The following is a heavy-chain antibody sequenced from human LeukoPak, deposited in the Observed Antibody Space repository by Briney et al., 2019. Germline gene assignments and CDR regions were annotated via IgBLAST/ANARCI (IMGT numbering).Heavy chain of an antibody. J-gene: IGHJ4*02. D-gene: IGHD6-13*01. CDR3: ARIATPGYSSSWIDY. CDR2: IYYSGGT. Sequence: SETLSLTCTVSGGSISSYYWSWIRQPPGKGLEWIGYIYYSGGTNYNPSLKSRVTISVDTSKNQFSLKLSSVTAADTAVYYCARIATPGYSSSWIDYWGQGTLVTVSS. CDR1: GGSISSYY. V-gene: IGHV4-59*01.